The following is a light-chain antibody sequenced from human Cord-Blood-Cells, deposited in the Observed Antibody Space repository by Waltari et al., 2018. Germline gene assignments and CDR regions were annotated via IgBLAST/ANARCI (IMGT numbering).Light chain of an antibody. CDR3: YSTDSSGNHRV. V-gene: IGLV3-10*01. CDR2: EDS. Sequence: SYELTPPPSVSVSPGQKARITCSGDALPKKYAYCYQQKSGQAPVLVIYEDSKRPSGIPERFSGSSSGTMATLTISGAQVEDEADYYCYSTDSSGNHRVFGGGTKLTVL. CDR1: ALPKKY. J-gene: IGLJ3*02.